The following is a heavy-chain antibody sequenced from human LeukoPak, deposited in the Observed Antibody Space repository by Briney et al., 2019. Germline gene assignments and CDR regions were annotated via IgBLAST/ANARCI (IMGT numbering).Heavy chain of an antibody. Sequence: GGSPRLSCTVSGFTLGDYPMSWFRQAPGKGLEWVGFIRSKAYGGTTEYAASVKGRFTISTDDSKSIAYLQMNSLKTEDTAVYYCTRDPKYYYGSGSYFHWGQGTLVTVSS. CDR1: GFTLGDYP. CDR3: TRDPKYYYGSGSYFH. D-gene: IGHD3-10*01. J-gene: IGHJ4*02. V-gene: IGHV3-49*03. CDR2: IRSKAYGGTT.